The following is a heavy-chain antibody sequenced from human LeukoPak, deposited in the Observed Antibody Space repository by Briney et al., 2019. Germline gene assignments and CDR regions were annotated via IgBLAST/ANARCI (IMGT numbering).Heavy chain of an antibody. CDR2: ISYDGSNK. V-gene: IGHV3-30*18. CDR1: GFTFSSYG. Sequence: GRSLRLSCAASGFTFSSYGMHWVRQAPGKGLEWVAVISYDGSNKYYADSVKGRFTISRDNSKNTLYLQMNSLRAEDTAVYYCAKEKGVVAATILGYYYYGMDVWGQGTTVTVSS. D-gene: IGHD2-15*01. J-gene: IGHJ6*02. CDR3: AKEKGVVAATILGYYYYGMDV.